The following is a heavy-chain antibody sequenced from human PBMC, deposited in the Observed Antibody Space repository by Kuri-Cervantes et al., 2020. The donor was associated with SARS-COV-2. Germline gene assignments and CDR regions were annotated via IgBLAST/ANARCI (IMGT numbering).Heavy chain of an antibody. D-gene: IGHD3-10*01. Sequence: ASVKVSCKASGYTFTRAYMHWVRQAPGQELEWMGWINPNSGGTNYAQKFQGWVTMTRDTSISTVYMELSRLRSDDTAVYYCARGMVRGLIQSYYYGMDVWGQGTTVTVSS. V-gene: IGHV1-2*04. CDR1: GYTFTRAY. CDR3: ARGMVRGLIQSYYYGMDV. J-gene: IGHJ6*02. CDR2: INPNSGGT.